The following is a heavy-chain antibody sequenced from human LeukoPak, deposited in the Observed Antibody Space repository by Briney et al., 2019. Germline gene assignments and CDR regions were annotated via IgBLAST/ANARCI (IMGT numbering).Heavy chain of an antibody. D-gene: IGHD3-10*01. CDR3: ARGRGGTVVRGYLDY. CDR2: MNSNSGNT. J-gene: IGHJ4*02. CDR1: GYTFTNYD. V-gene: IGHV1-8*01. Sequence: ASVKVSCKASGYTFTNYDIMWVRQATGQGLEWMGWMNSNSGNTGYAQKFQGRVTMTRDTSINTAYMELHSLTSEDTAVYYCARGRGGTVVRGYLDYWGQGTLVTVSS.